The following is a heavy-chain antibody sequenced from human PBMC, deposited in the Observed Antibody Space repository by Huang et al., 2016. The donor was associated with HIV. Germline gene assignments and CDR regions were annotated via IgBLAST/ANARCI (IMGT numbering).Heavy chain of an antibody. CDR2: IKKDETEK. V-gene: IGHV3-7*01. J-gene: IGHJ6*02. CDR3: ATKTAGMDI. Sequence: VESGGRSVQPGGSIRLSCVGSTLTFGVYWMSWVRQPPGKGLEWVANIKKDETEKYYVDSVKVRFNISRDNAKKVLFLEMDALRVEDTAIYFCATKTAGMDIWGQGTMVIVSS. CDR1: TLTFGVYW.